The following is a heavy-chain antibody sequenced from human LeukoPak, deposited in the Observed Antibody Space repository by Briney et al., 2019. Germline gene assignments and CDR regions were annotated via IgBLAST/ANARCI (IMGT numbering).Heavy chain of an antibody. CDR1: GGSFSGYS. D-gene: IGHD2-8*02. CDR2: LNHSGGT. CDR3: ARDRPVSGANWFDP. V-gene: IGHV4-34*01. J-gene: IGHJ5*02. Sequence: SETLSLTCAIYGGSFSGYSWSWIRHPPGKGLEWIGELNHSGGTNYNPSLKSRVTISVDTSKKQFSLKLSSVTAADTAVYYCARDRPVSGANWFDPWGQGALVTVSS.